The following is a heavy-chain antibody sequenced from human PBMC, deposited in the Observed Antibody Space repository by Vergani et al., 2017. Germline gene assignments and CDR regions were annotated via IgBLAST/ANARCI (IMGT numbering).Heavy chain of an antibody. CDR1: GGSFSGYY. Sequence: QVQLQQWGAGLLKPSETLSLTCAVYGGSFSGYYWSWIRQPPGKGLEWIGEINHSGSTNYNPSLKSRVTISVDTSKNQFSLKLSSVTAADTAIYYCARCLGYLVRVFTRWFDLWGQGTLVTVSS. CDR3: ARCLGYLVRVFTRWFDL. J-gene: IGHJ5*02. D-gene: IGHD3-10*01. V-gene: IGHV4-34*01. CDR2: INHSGST.